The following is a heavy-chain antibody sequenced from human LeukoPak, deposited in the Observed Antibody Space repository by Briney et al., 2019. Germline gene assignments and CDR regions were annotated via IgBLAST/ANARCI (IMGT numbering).Heavy chain of an antibody. D-gene: IGHD2/OR15-2a*01. J-gene: IGHJ6*02. CDR3: AKYVSAKGPPYALDV. CDR2: INVSGGST. CDR1: EFTFSSYA. V-gene: IGHV3-23*01. Sequence: GGSLRLSCAASEFTFSSYAMQWVRPAPGKGLEWVSGINVSGGSTWYADSVKGRFTISRDNSKNTLYLQMNSLRAEDTAVYYCAKYVSAKGPPYALDVWGQGTTVTVSS.